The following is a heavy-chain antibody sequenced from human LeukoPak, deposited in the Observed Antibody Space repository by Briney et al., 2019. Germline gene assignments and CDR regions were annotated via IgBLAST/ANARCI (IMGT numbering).Heavy chain of an antibody. J-gene: IGHJ4*02. Sequence: PGGSLRLSCAASGFTFSSYAMSWVRQAPGKGLEWVSAISGSGGSTYYADSVKGRFTISRDNSKNTLYLQMNSLRAEDTAVYYCAKPYSSGWQPPPHADYFDYWGQGTLVTVSS. V-gene: IGHV3-23*01. CDR2: ISGSGGST. CDR3: AKPYSSGWQPPPHADYFDY. D-gene: IGHD6-19*01. CDR1: GFTFSSYA.